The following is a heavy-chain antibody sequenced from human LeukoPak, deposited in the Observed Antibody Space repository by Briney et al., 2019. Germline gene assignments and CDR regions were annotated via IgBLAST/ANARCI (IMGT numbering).Heavy chain of an antibody. J-gene: IGHJ4*02. CDR1: GFTFSSYA. V-gene: IGHV3-23*01. CDR3: AKAPLVYDSSGYYY. CDR2: ISGSGGST. D-gene: IGHD3-22*01. Sequence: GGSLRLSCAASGFTFSSYAMSWVRQAPGKGLEWVSTISGSGGSTYYADSVKGRFTISRDNSKNTLSLQMNSLRAEDTAVYYCAKAPLVYDSSGYYYWGQGTLVTVSS.